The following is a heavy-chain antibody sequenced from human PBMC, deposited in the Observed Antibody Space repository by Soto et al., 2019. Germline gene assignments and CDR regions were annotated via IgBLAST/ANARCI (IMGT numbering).Heavy chain of an antibody. CDR3: ARHYVDIVASVTNWFDP. Sequence: SVKVSCKASGGTFSKFGISWVRQVPGQGLEWMGGIIPTFRTPNYAQKFQGRVTITADDSSSTAYMELGSLKSEDTAVYYYARHYVDIVASVTNWFDPWGQGTLVTVSS. D-gene: IGHD5-12*01. CDR1: GGTFSKFG. CDR2: IIPTFRTP. J-gene: IGHJ5*02. V-gene: IGHV1-69*13.